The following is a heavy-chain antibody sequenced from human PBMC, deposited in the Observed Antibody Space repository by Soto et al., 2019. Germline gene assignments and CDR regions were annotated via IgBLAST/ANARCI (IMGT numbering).Heavy chain of an antibody. J-gene: IGHJ4*02. D-gene: IGHD2-8*01. CDR2: IYYSGST. CDR3: ARWYAGNFDF. CDR1: GGSISSYY. Sequence: QVQLQESGPGLVKPSETLSLTCTVSGGSISSYYWSWIRQPPGKGLEWIGYIYYSGSTNYNPSLRSRVTISVETSKSQFSLKLSSVTAADTAVYDCARWYAGNFDFWGRGTLVTVSS. V-gene: IGHV4-59*01.